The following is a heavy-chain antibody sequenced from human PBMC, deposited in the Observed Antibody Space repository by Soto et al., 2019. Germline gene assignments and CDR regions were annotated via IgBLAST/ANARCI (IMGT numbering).Heavy chain of an antibody. CDR3: ASGTLSGYSSGWYSRAFDI. CDR1: GFTVSSNY. D-gene: IGHD6-19*01. CDR2: IYSGGST. V-gene: IGHV3-53*01. J-gene: IGHJ3*02. Sequence: GGSLRLSCAASGFTVSSNYMSWVRQAPGKGLEWVSVIYSGGSTYYADSVKGRFTISRDNSKNTLYLQMNSLRAEDTAVYYCASGTLSGYSSGWYSRAFDIWGQWTMVTVSS.